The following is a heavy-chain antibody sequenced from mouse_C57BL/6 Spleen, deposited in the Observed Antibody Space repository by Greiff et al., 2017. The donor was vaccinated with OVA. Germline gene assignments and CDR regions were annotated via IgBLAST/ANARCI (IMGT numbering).Heavy chain of an antibody. V-gene: IGHV1-69*01. CDR2: IDPSDSYT. J-gene: IGHJ2*01. Sequence: QVQLKQPGAELVMPGASVKLSCKASGYTFTSYWMHWVKQRPGQGLEWIGEIDPSDSYTNYNQKFKGKSTLTVDKSSSTAYMQLSSLTSEDSAVYYCARGGDGYHLDYWGQGTTLTVSS. D-gene: IGHD2-3*01. CDR1: GYTFTSYW. CDR3: ARGGDGYHLDY.